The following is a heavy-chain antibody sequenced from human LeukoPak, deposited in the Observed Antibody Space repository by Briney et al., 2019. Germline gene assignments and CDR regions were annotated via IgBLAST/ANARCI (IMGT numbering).Heavy chain of an antibody. J-gene: IGHJ4*02. Sequence: GGSLRLSCAASGFTFSSYSMNWVRQAPGKGLEWVSSISSSSSYIYYADLVKGRFTISRDNAKNSLYLQMNSLRAEDTTVYYCATGGSNFDYWGQGTLVTVSS. CDR3: ATGGSNFDY. D-gene: IGHD1-26*01. CDR2: ISSSSSYI. CDR1: GFTFSSYS. V-gene: IGHV3-21*01.